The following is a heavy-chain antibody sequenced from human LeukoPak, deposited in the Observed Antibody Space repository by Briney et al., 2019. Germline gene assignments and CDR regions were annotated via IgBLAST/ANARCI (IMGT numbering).Heavy chain of an antibody. CDR2: VSASGDST. J-gene: IGHJ4*02. CDR1: GFTFSSYA. CDR3: AKSHYYGSGSIDY. Sequence: GGSLRLSCAASGFTFSSYAMSWVRQAPGKGLAWISTVSASGDSTSYADSVKGRFIISRDNSKNALYLQVNSLRADDAALYYCAKSHYYGSGSIDYWGQGTLVTVSS. D-gene: IGHD3-10*01. V-gene: IGHV3-23*01.